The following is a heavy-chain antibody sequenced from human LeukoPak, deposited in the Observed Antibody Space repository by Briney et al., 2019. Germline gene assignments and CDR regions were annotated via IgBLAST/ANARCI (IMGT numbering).Heavy chain of an antibody. CDR1: GFTFISYD. V-gene: IGHV3-30-3*01. Sequence: GGSLRLSCAASGFTFISYDIHWVRQAPGKGLQWVAVMSSDGSIKIYTDSVKGRFTISRDNSKNTLYLEMNSLRVDDTAVYYCASDLVSGAPDYFDSWGQGTLVTVSS. J-gene: IGHJ4*02. D-gene: IGHD1-26*01. CDR3: ASDLVSGAPDYFDS. CDR2: MSSDGSIK.